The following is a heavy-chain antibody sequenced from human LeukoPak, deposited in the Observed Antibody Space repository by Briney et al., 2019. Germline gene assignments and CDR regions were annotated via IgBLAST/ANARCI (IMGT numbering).Heavy chain of an antibody. CDR2: IYTSGST. Sequence: SETLSLTCTVSGGSISSYYWSWIRQPAGKGLEWIGRIYTSGSTNYNPSLKSRVTMSVDTSKNQFSLKLSSVTAADTAMYYCAREDAVSSDDAFDLWGQGTMVTVS. J-gene: IGHJ3*01. CDR1: GGSISSYY. V-gene: IGHV4-4*07. D-gene: IGHD6-19*01. CDR3: AREDAVSSDDAFDL.